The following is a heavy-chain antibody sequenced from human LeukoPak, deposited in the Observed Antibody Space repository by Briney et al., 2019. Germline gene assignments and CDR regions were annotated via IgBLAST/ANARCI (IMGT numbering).Heavy chain of an antibody. CDR1: GFDFGSYN. J-gene: IGHJ5*02. Sequence: GGSLRLSCAASGFDFGSYNIHWVRQAPGKGPEWVAVIWYDGSLKYYVDSVKGRFTISRDNSENTLYLQMNSLRVEDTAVFYCARGQRATLDHSDSRASPNWIDPWGQGTQVTVTP. CDR2: IWYDGSLK. D-gene: IGHD3-22*01. CDR3: ARGQRATLDHSDSRASPNWIDP. V-gene: IGHV3-33*01.